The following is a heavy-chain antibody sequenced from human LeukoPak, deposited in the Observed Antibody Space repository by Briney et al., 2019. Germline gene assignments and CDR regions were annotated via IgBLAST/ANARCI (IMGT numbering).Heavy chain of an antibody. CDR2: IYYSGST. D-gene: IGHD3-22*01. CDR1: GGSISSYY. J-gene: IGHJ3*02. CDR3: ARDRRRYYYDSSGSLDAFDI. V-gene: IGHV4-59*01. Sequence: SETLSLTRTVSGGSISSYYWSWIRQPPGKGLEWIGYIYYSGSTNYNPSLKSRVTISVDTSKNQFSLKLSSVTAADTAVYYCARDRRRYYYDSSGSLDAFDIWGQGTMVTVSS.